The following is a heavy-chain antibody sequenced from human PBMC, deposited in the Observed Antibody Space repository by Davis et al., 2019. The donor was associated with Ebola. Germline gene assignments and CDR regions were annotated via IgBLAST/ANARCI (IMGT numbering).Heavy chain of an antibody. Sequence: GESLKISCAASGFTFSSYSMNWVRQAPGKGLEWVSVIYSGGSTYYADSVKGRFTISRDNSKNTLYLQMNSLRAEDTAVYYCAKAGSNFDYWGQGTLVTVSS. D-gene: IGHD2-15*01. V-gene: IGHV3-NL1*01. CDR1: GFTFSSYS. CDR3: AKAGSNFDY. J-gene: IGHJ4*02. CDR2: IYSGGST.